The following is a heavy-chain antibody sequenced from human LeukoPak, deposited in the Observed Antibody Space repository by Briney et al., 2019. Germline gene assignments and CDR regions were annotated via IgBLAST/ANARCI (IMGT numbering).Heavy chain of an antibody. J-gene: IGHJ4*02. CDR2: INHSGST. CDR1: GGSFSGYY. CDR3: ATFLTAMALEVDY. D-gene: IGHD5-18*01. Sequence: SETLSLTCAVYGGSFSGYYWSWIRQPPGKGLEWIGEINHSGSTNYNPSLKSRVTISVDTSKNQFSLKLSSVTAADTAVYYCATFLTAMALEVDYWGQGTLVTVSS. V-gene: IGHV4-34*01.